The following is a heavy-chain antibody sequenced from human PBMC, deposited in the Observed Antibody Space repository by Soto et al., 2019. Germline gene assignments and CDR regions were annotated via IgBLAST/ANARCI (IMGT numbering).Heavy chain of an antibody. V-gene: IGHV3-9*01. CDR3: AKSSGSNRSPFDY. D-gene: IGHD6-19*01. CDR2: ISWNSGSI. CDR1: GFTFDDYA. J-gene: IGHJ4*02. Sequence: GGSLRLSCAASGFTFDDYAMHWVRQAPGKGLEWVSGISWNSGSIGYADSVKGRFTISRDNAKNSLYLQMNSLRAEDTALYYCAKSSGSNRSPFDYWGQGTLVTVSS.